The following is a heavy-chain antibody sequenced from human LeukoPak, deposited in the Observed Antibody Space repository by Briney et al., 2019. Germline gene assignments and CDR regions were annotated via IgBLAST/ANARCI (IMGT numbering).Heavy chain of an antibody. D-gene: IGHD2-2*02. Sequence: GSLRLSCVASGFTVSSYAMSWVRQAPGKGLEWVSGICSSDNSRYYADSVKGRFTISRDNSKNTLYLQMNSLRADDTAVYYCAKQTTTSCYTGSDYWGQGTLVTVSS. J-gene: IGHJ4*02. V-gene: IGHV3-23*01. CDR2: ICSSDNSR. CDR1: GFTVSSYA. CDR3: AKQTTTSCYTGSDY.